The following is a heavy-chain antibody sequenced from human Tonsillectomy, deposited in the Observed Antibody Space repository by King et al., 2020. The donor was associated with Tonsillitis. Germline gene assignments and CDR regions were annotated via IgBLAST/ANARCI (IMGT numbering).Heavy chain of an antibody. J-gene: IGHJ4*02. CDR3: ARARVYPGYFDY. Sequence: QLVQSGAEVKKPGASVKVSCKASGYTFTSYYLHWVRQAPGQALEWMGIINPSGGSTTYAQNFQGRVTMTRDTSTSTVYMELSSLRSEDTAVYSCARARVYPGYFDYWGQGTLVTVSS. D-gene: IGHD1-14*01. CDR2: INPSGGST. V-gene: IGHV1-46*01. CDR1: GYTFTSYY.